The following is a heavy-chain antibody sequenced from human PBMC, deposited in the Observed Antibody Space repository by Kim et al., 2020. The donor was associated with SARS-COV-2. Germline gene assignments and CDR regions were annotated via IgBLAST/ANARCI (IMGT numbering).Heavy chain of an antibody. CDR2: ISRSGDGT. Sequence: GGSLRLSCVTSGFTFSTYGMSWVRQAPGKGLEWVSAISRSGDGTYYADAVKGRFTISRDNSKNTLYLQVNGLRAEDTAIYYCAKGPYSVPGHFASWGQGALATVSS. V-gene: IGHV3-23*01. CDR1: GFTFSTYG. D-gene: IGHD2-21*01. CDR3: AKGPYSVPGHFAS. J-gene: IGHJ4*02.